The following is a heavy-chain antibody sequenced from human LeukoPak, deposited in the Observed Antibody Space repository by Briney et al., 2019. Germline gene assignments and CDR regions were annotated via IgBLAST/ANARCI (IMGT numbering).Heavy chain of an antibody. D-gene: IGHD4-23*01. CDR3: ARASRTTVVKDAFDI. V-gene: IGHV1-46*01. Sequence: GASVKVYCKASGYTFTSYYMHWVRQAPGQGLEWMGIINPSGGSTSYAQKFQGRVTVTRDTSTSTVYMELSSLRSEDTAVYYCARASRTTVVKDAFDIWGQGTMVTVSS. CDR2: INPSGGST. CDR1: GYTFTSYY. J-gene: IGHJ3*02.